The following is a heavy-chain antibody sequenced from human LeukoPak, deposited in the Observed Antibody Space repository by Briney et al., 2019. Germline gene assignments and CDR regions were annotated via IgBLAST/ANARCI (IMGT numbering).Heavy chain of an antibody. J-gene: IGHJ4*02. Sequence: SEILSLTCTVSGGSISSGDYYWSWLRQPPGTGLEWIGYIYYSGSTYYNPSLKSRVTISVDTSKNQFSLKLSSVTAADTAVYYCARDRGRQLVDYFDYWGQGTLVTVSS. D-gene: IGHD6-13*01. CDR3: ARDRGRQLVDYFDY. CDR1: GGSISSGDYY. V-gene: IGHV4-30-4*08. CDR2: IYYSGST.